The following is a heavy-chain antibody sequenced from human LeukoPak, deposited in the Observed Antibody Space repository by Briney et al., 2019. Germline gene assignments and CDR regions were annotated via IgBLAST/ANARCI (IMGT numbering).Heavy chain of an antibody. CDR3: ARDPYSGNYGSYYYYYMDV. Sequence: GGSLRLSCAASGFTFSSYGMHWVRQAPGKGLEWVAFIRYDGSNKYYADSVKGRFTISRDNAKNSLYLQINSLGPEDTAVYFCARDPYSGNYGSYYYYYMDVWGKGTTVTVSS. CDR2: IRYDGSNK. CDR1: GFTFSSYG. V-gene: IGHV3-30*02. J-gene: IGHJ6*03. D-gene: IGHD3-22*01.